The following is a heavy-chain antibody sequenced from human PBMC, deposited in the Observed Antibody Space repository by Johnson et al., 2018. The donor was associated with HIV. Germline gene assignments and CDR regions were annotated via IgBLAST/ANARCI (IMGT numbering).Heavy chain of an antibody. V-gene: IGHV3-30*03. CDR2: ISYGGKHK. J-gene: IGHJ3*02. D-gene: IGHD3-22*01. Sequence: QVQLVESGGGLVQPGGSLRLSCAASGFTFSNYDMHWVRQAPGKGLEWVALISYGGKHKYYADSVKGRFTISRDNAKNSLYLQMNSLRVEDTAVYYCASDYSDIGGYRLRAYHIWGQGTMVTVSS. CDR3: ASDYSDIGGYRLRAYHI. CDR1: GFTFSNYD.